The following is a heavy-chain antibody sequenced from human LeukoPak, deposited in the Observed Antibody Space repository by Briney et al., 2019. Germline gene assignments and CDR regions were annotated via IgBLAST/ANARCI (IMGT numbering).Heavy chain of an antibody. D-gene: IGHD5-12*01. CDR1: GYNFTSYW. Sequence: GGALEISCKGSGYNFTSYWIGWVRPVPGKGLEWMGIIYPGDSDTRYSPSFQGQVTISADKSISTAYLQWSSLKASDTAMYYCARGRYSGYDYGYWGQGTLVTVSS. CDR3: ARGRYSGYDYGY. CDR2: IYPGDSDT. V-gene: IGHV5-51*01. J-gene: IGHJ4*02.